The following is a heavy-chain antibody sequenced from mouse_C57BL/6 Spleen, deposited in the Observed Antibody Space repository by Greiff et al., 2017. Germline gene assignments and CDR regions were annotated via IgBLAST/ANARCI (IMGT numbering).Heavy chain of an antibody. CDR1: GYTFTSYW. J-gene: IGHJ2*01. CDR3: ARSKGNLLPYYFDY. V-gene: IGHV1-52*01. D-gene: IGHD1-1*01. CDR2: IDPSDSET. Sequence: QVQLKQPGAELVRPGSSVKLSCKASGYTFTSYWMHWVKQRPIQGLEWIGNIDPSDSETHYNQKFKDKATLTVDKSSSTAYMQLSSLTSEDSAVYYCARSKGNLLPYYFDYWGQGTTLTVSS.